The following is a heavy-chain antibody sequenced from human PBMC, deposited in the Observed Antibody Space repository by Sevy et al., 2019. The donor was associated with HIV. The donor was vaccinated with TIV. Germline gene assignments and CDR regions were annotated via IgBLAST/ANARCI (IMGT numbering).Heavy chain of an antibody. CDR3: VRDRIAAAGGYFDY. V-gene: IGHV4-61*01. CDR1: GGSVSSGNSY. CDR2: ISYIGST. J-gene: IGHJ4*02. Sequence: SETLSLTCTVSGGSVSSGNSYWSWIRQPPGKGLEWIGYISYIGSTNYNPSLKSRVTISVDTSKNQLSLRLISLTAADTAIYYCVRDRIAAAGGYFDYWGQGTLVTVSS. D-gene: IGHD6-13*01.